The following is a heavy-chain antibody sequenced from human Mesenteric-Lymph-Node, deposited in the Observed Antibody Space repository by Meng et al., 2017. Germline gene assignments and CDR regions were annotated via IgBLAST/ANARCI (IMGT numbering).Heavy chain of an antibody. J-gene: IGHJ1*01. Sequence: GESLKISCSASGFAFSNHWMSWVRQAPGKGLEVLANIKEDGSETYYVDSVKGRFTISRDNAKNSLYLQMNSLRAEDTAVYYCARGRYYYDGSGFQYWGQGTLVTVSS. CDR3: ARGRYYYDGSGFQY. CDR1: GFAFSNHW. D-gene: IGHD3-22*01. V-gene: IGHV3-7*01. CDR2: IKEDGSET.